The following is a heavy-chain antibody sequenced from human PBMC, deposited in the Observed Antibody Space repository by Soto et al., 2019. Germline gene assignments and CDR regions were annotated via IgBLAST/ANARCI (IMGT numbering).Heavy chain of an antibody. CDR1: GFSLSNARMG. Sequence: SGPTLVNPTETLTLTCTVSGFSLSNARMGVSWIRQPPGKALEWLAHIFSNDEKSYSTSLKSRLTISKDTSKSQVVLTMTNMDPVDTATYYCARAISGNDYYYYGMDVWGQGTTVTVSS. J-gene: IGHJ6*02. CDR3: ARAISGNDYYYYGMDV. V-gene: IGHV2-26*01. CDR2: IFSNDEK.